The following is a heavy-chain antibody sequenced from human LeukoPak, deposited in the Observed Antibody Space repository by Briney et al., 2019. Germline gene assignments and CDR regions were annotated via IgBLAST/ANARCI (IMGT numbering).Heavy chain of an antibody. V-gene: IGHV4-59*11. D-gene: IGHD4-17*01. CDR1: GDSFSSHY. CDR3: ARDLVTVTKGFDI. J-gene: IGHJ3*02. CDR2: ISHIGRT. Sequence: PSETLSLTCAVSGDSFSSHYWTWIRQSPGTGLEWIGYISHIGRTNYNPSLKSRVTITIDTSKNQFSLKLRTVTAADTAVYYCARDLVTVTKGFDIWGQGTMVSVSS.